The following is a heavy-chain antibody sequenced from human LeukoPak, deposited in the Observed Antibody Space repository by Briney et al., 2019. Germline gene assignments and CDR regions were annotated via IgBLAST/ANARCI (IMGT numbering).Heavy chain of an antibody. J-gene: IGHJ4*01. V-gene: IGHV3-53*01. CDR1: GVLVSSDY. CDR3: ATLKSGDY. CDR2: IYSDGST. Sequence: GGSLRLSSAAPGVLVSSDYMSCGRQAPGEGLEWVSIIYSDGSTYYADSVRGRFTISRDNSKSTLYLQMNSLKAEDTAVYYCATLKSGDYWGQGTLVTVSS.